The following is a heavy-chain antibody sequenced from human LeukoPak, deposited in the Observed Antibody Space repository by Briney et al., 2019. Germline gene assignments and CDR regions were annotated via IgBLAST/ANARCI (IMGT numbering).Heavy chain of an antibody. CDR1: GFTFSSYE. J-gene: IGHJ5*02. CDR3: ARNTVGAKNWFGP. CDR2: ISSSATTI. D-gene: IGHD1-26*01. V-gene: IGHV3-48*03. Sequence: GGSLRLSCAASGFTFSSYEMNWFRQAPGKGLEWVSYISSSATTIYYADSVKGRFTISRDNAKNSLYLQMNSLRAEDSAVYYCARNTVGAKNWFGPWGQGTLVTVSS.